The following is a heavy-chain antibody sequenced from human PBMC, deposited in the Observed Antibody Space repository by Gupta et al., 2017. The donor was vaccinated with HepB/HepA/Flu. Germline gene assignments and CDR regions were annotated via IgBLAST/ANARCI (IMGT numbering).Heavy chain of an antibody. D-gene: IGHD2-2*01. Sequence: QVQLQQWGAGLLKPSETLSLTCAVYGGSFSGYYWSWIRQPPGKGLEWIGEINHSGSTNYNPSLKSRVTISVDTSKNQFSLKLSSVTAADTAVYYCARAPASLPAAIGWFDPWGQGTLVTVSS. J-gene: IGHJ5*02. CDR2: INHSGST. CDR1: GGSFSGYY. CDR3: ARAPASLPAAIGWFDP. V-gene: IGHV4-34*01.